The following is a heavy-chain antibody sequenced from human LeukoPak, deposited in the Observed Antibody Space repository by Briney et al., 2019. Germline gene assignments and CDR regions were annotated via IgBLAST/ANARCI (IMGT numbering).Heavy chain of an antibody. Sequence: SQTLSLTCTVSGGSISSGDYYWCWVRQPPGKGLEWIGYIYYSGSTYYNPSLKSRVTISVDTSKNQFSLKLSSVTAADTAVYYCARALVDYGDFDFDLWGRGTLVTVSS. CDR2: IYYSGST. V-gene: IGHV4-30-4*01. D-gene: IGHD4-17*01. CDR3: ARALVDYGDFDFDL. J-gene: IGHJ2*01. CDR1: GGSISSGDYY.